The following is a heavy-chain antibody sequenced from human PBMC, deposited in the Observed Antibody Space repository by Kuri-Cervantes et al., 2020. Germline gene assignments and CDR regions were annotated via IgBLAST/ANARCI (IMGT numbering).Heavy chain of an antibody. J-gene: IGHJ5*02. V-gene: IGHV4-4*02. CDR1: GGSISGSQW. CDR3: ARAVTMVRGVMYWFDP. D-gene: IGHD3-10*01. CDR2: IYPSGST. Sequence: SETLSLTCAVSGGSISGSQWWSWVRQPPGKGLEWIGEIYPSGSTNYNPSLRSRLTISVDKSKNQFSLKLSSVTAADTAVYYCARAVTMVRGVMYWFDPWGQGTLVTVSS.